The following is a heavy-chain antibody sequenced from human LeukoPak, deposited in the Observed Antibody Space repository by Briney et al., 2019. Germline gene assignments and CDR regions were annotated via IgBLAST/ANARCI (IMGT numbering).Heavy chain of an antibody. Sequence: GGALSLSCAASGFTFSSYEMHWVRQAPGRGREWVAVISYDGSNKYYADSVKGRFTISRENSKNTLYLQMNSLRAGDTAVYYCAKGADYHFDYWGQGTLVAVSS. J-gene: IGHJ4*02. CDR2: ISYDGSNK. V-gene: IGHV3-30*18. CDR3: AKGADYHFDY. D-gene: IGHD4-11*01. CDR1: GFTFSSYE.